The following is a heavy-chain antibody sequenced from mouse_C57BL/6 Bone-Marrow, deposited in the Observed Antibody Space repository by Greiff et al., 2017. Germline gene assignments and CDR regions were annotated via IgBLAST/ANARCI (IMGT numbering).Heavy chain of an antibody. V-gene: IGHV5-12*01. CDR1: GFTFSDYY. CDR3: ARHPYGSSYYYAMDY. J-gene: IGHJ4*01. CDR2: ISNGGGST. D-gene: IGHD1-1*01. Sequence: EVKVVESGGGLVQPGGSLKLSCAASGFTFSDYYMYWVRQTPEKRLEWVAYISNGGGSTYYPDTVKGRFTISRYNAKNTLYLQMSRLKSEDTAMYYCARHPYGSSYYYAMDYWGQGTSVTVSS.